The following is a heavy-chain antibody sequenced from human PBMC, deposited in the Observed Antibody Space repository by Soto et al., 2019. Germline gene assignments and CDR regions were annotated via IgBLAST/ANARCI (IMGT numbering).Heavy chain of an antibody. D-gene: IGHD2-15*01. CDR1: GYTFTSYA. Sequence: QVQLVQSGAEVKKPGASVKVSCKASGYTFTSYAMHWVRQAPGKRLEWMGWSNAGNGNTKYSQKFQGRVTITRDTSASTAYMELSSLRSEDTAVYYCARGPGGPDGPGDYWGQGTLVTVSS. CDR2: SNAGNGNT. V-gene: IGHV1-3*01. J-gene: IGHJ4*02. CDR3: ARGPGGPDGPGDY.